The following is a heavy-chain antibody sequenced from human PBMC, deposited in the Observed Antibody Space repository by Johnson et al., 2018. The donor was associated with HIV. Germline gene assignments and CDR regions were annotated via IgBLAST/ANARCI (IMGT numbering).Heavy chain of an antibody. CDR2: INWNGGST. Sequence: MLLVESGGGVVQPGGSLRLSCAASGFTFDDYGMSWVRQAPGKGLEWVSGINWNGGSTGYADSVKGRFTISRDNSKNTLYLQMNSLRAEDTAVYYCAKGKKSLPDAFDIWGQGTMVTVSS. CDR3: AKGKKSLPDAFDI. J-gene: IGHJ3*02. CDR1: GFTFDDYG. V-gene: IGHV3-20*04.